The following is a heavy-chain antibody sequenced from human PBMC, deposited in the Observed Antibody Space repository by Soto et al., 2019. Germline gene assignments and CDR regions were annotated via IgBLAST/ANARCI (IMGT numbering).Heavy chain of an antibody. J-gene: IGHJ4*02. Sequence: VQLLESGGGLVQPGGSLRLSCAASGFTFNNYAMTWVRQAPGKGLEWVSAISGGGDTTSYADSVKGRFTVSRDGSKNTLYXQXXXXXAXXXALYXCXXXRXGSGSLTPRVDFWGQGTLVTVSS. CDR2: ISGGGDTT. D-gene: IGHD3-10*01. V-gene: IGHV3-23*01. CDR1: GFTFNNYA. CDR3: XXXRXGSGSLTPRVDF.